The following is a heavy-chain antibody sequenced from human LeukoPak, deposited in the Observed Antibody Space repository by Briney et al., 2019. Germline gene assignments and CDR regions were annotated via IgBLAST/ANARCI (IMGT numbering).Heavy chain of an antibody. CDR3: AKYARQWLVRAIDY. V-gene: IGHV3-23*01. CDR2: ISGSGGST. CDR1: GFTFSSYA. D-gene: IGHD6-19*01. Sequence: AGGSLRLSCAASGFTFSSYAMSWVRQAPGKGLEWVSAISGSGGSTYYADSVKGLFTISRDNSKNTLYLQMNSLRAEDTAVYYCAKYARQWLVRAIDYWGQGTLVTVSS. J-gene: IGHJ4*02.